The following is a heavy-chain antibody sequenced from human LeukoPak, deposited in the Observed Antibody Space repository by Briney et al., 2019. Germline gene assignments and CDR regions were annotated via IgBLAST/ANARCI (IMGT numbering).Heavy chain of an antibody. Sequence: GGSLRLSCAASGFTFSTYWMHWVRQAPGKGLVWVSRISSDGSSISYADSVKGRFTISRDNAKNTLYLQMNSLRVEDAAVYYCARVVGYSSSWYSGFGCWGQGTLVTVS. D-gene: IGHD6-13*01. CDR2: ISSDGSSI. CDR1: GFTFSTYW. V-gene: IGHV3-74*01. J-gene: IGHJ4*02. CDR3: ARVVGYSSSWYSGFGC.